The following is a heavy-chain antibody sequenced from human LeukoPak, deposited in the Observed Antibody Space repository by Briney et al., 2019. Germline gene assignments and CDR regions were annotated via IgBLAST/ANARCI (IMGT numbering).Heavy chain of an antibody. Sequence: GGSLRLSCTASGFTSGLTFGSYGMSWVRQAPGKGPEWVANIKQDGSQKFYVDSVKGRFTISRDNAKNSLYLQMSSLRVEDTAMYYCVRDVLVWFGEKTAFDIWGQGTMVTVSS. CDR2: IKQDGSQK. V-gene: IGHV3-7*01. CDR1: GFTSGLTFGSYG. CDR3: VRDVLVWFGEKTAFDI. D-gene: IGHD3-10*01. J-gene: IGHJ3*02.